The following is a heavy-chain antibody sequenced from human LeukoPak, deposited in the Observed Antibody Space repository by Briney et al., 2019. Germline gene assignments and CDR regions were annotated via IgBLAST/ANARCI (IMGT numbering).Heavy chain of an antibody. J-gene: IGHJ4*02. Sequence: GGSLRLSCTASGFSFSTYSMNWVRQAPGKELEWVSYIVGSSSNIYYADSVKGRFTISRDNAKNSLYLQMDSLRAEDTAVYYCATDSPETAAFDYWGQGTLVTVSS. CDR1: GFSFSTYS. D-gene: IGHD1-1*01. V-gene: IGHV3-48*04. CDR3: ATDSPETAAFDY. CDR2: IVGSSSNI.